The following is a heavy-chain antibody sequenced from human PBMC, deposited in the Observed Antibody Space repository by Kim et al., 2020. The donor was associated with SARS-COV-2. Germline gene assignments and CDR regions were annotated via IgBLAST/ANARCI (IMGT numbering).Heavy chain of an antibody. V-gene: IGHV3-48*03. J-gene: IGHJ4*02. Sequence: GGSLGLSCAASGFTFSSYEMNWVRQAPGKGLEWVSYISPSGSTIKYADSVKGRFTLSRDNAKNSLYLQMNSLRAEDTAVYYCARESDVAGNDYWGQGTL. D-gene: IGHD6-19*01. CDR1: GFTFSSYE. CDR2: ISPSGSTI. CDR3: ARESDVAGNDY.